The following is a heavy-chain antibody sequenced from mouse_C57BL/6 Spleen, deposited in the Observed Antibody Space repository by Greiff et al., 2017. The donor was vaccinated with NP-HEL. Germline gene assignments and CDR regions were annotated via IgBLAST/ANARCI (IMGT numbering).Heavy chain of an antibody. CDR2: IYPSDSET. V-gene: IGHV1-61*01. J-gene: IGHJ1*03. Sequence: QVQLQQPGAELVRPGSSVKLSCKASGYTFTSYWMDWVKQRPGQGLEWIGNIYPSDSETHYNQKFKDKATLTVDKSSSTAYMQLSSLTSEDSAVYYCARYYSNYVGYFDVWGTGTTVTVSS. D-gene: IGHD2-5*01. CDR3: ARYYSNYVGYFDV. CDR1: GYTFTSYW.